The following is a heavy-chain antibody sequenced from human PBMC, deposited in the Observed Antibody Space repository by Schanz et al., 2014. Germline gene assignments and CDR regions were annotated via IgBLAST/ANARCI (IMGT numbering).Heavy chain of an antibody. CDR2: TYSGGST. CDR3: AKDVISGCSGFDY. CDR1: GFTVSSNY. D-gene: IGHD6-19*01. J-gene: IGHJ4*02. Sequence: EVQLVESGGGLVQPGGSLRLSCAASGFTVSSNYMSWVRQAPGKGLEWVSITYSGGSTYYADSVKSRFTISRDNSKNTLYLLMNSLRAEDTAVYCCAKDVISGCSGFDYWGQGTLVTVSS. V-gene: IGHV3-66*01.